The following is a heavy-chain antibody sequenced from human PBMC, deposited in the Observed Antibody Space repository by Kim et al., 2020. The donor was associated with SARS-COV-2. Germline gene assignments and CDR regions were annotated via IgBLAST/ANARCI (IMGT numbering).Heavy chain of an antibody. V-gene: IGHV4-39*01. CDR1: GGSISSSSYY. CDR2: IYYSGST. CDR3: ARTPYYYDSSGDPSYFDY. Sequence: SETLSLTCTVSGGSISSSSYYWGWIRQPPGKGLEWIGSIYYSGSTYYNPSLKSRVTISVDTSKNQFSLKLSSVTAADTAVYYCARTPYYYDSSGDPSYFDYWGQGTLVTVSS. D-gene: IGHD3-22*01. J-gene: IGHJ4*02.